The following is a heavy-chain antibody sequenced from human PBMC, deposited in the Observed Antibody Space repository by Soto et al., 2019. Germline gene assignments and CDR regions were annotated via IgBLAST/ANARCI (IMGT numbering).Heavy chain of an antibody. D-gene: IGHD2-15*01. V-gene: IGHV3-23*01. J-gene: IGHJ4*02. Sequence: EVQLLDSGGGLVQPGGSLRLSCAASGFTFSTYAMSWVRQAPGKGREWVSTISGSGDSSYYATSVKGRFTISRDNSRNTLDLQMNSLRVEDTAVYYCAKGGEGSCSQTSCLYFSDSWGQGTLVTVSS. CDR3: AKGGEGSCSQTSCLYFSDS. CDR1: GFTFSTYA. CDR2: ISGSGDSS.